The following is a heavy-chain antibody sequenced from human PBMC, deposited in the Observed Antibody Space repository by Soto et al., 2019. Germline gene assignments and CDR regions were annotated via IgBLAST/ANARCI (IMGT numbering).Heavy chain of an antibody. CDR1: GFTFSSYW. D-gene: IGHD6-13*01. Sequence: EVQLVESGGGLVQPGGSLRLSCAASGFTFSSYWMSWVRQAPVKGLGWVGNIKQDGSEKNYVDFVKGRFTISTDNAKNSRYRQMNSLRAEDTAVYYCARIASAGRGWDGWGQGTTVVVSS. CDR2: IKQDGSEK. V-gene: IGHV3-7*01. CDR3: ARIASAGRGWDG. J-gene: IGHJ6*02.